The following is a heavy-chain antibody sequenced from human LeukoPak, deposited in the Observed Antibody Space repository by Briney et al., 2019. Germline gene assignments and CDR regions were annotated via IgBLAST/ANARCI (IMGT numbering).Heavy chain of an antibody. CDR3: VKDMSEGPHTSSLQY. CDR1: GCTFDDYP. D-gene: IGHD2-2*01. CDR2: ITWDGSVT. V-gene: IGHV3-43*01. Sequence: GGALRLSCAASGCTFDDYPRHWLGQTAKKGLEGVALITWDGSVTHYADSVQGRFTISRDNPKNSLYLQMNSLRVEDTALYYRVKDMSEGPHTSSLQYWGHGTPVTVSS. J-gene: IGHJ4*01.